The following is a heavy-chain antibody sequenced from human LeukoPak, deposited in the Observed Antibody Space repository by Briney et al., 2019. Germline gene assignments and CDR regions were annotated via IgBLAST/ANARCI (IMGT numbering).Heavy chain of an antibody. Sequence: GALRLSRAASGFSASCNYTSWVPQAPGKGLGGVANIKEDGREKYYVDSVKGRFTISRDNAKNSLYLQMNSLRAEDTAVYYCARDRVPSNYYDSSGEKRGAFDIWGQGTMVTVSS. V-gene: IGHV3-7*05. CDR3: ARDRVPSNYYDSSGEKRGAFDI. D-gene: IGHD3-22*01. CDR1: GFSASCNY. CDR2: IKEDGREK. J-gene: IGHJ3*02.